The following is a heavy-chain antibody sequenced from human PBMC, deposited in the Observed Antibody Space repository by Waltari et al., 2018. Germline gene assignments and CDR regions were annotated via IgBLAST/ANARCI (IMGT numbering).Heavy chain of an antibody. Sequence: EVQLVQSGAEVKKPGESLKISCKGSGYTFSAYWIAWVRQTPGERLERMARNYPDYPEIKYRASLHCKVTISVHKSTTTAYLHWGSLKASDTAMYYCARHIYSSGWFFYFDHWGQGTLVTVSA. CDR3: ARHIYSSGWFFYFDH. CDR1: GYTFSAYW. CDR2: NYPDYPEI. V-gene: IGHV5-51*01. J-gene: IGHJ4*02. D-gene: IGHD6-19*01.